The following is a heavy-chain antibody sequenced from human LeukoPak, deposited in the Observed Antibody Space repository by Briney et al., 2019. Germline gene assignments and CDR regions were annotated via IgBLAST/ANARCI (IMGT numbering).Heavy chain of an antibody. Sequence: GASVKVSCEASGYTFTNYYVHWVRQAPGQGLEWMGIINPNGGDTTYAQKFQGRVTMTRDTSTSTVYMALTSLRSEDTAVYYCARDSPSDFWGQGTLVTVSS. V-gene: IGHV1-46*01. CDR1: GYTFTNYY. J-gene: IGHJ4*02. CDR2: INPNGGDT. CDR3: ARDSPSDF.